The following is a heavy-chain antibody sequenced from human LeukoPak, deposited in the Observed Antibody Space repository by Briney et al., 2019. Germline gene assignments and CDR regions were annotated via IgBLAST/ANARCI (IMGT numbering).Heavy chain of an antibody. Sequence: GGSLRLSCAASGFTFSSYWMSWVRQAPGKGLEWVANIKQDGSEKYYVDSVKGRFTISGDNAKNSLYLQMNSLRAEDTAVYYCARPDTLYDSSGYAWDYWGQGTLVTVSS. V-gene: IGHV3-7*01. J-gene: IGHJ4*02. CDR1: GFTFSSYW. CDR2: IKQDGSEK. CDR3: ARPDTLYDSSGYAWDY. D-gene: IGHD3-22*01.